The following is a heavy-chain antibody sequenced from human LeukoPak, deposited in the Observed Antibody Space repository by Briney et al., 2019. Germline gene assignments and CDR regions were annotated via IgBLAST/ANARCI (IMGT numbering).Heavy chain of an antibody. CDR3: AREGYISGYGVIDY. D-gene: IGHD5-18*01. CDR1: GFSFSSYW. Sequence: GGSLRPSCAASGFSFSSYWMGWVRQAPGKGLEWVANIKRDGSEKYYVDSVKGRFTISRDNAKNSLYLQMNSLRAEDTAIYYCAREGYISGYGVIDYWGQGTLVTVSS. V-gene: IGHV3-7*01. CDR2: IKRDGSEK. J-gene: IGHJ4*02.